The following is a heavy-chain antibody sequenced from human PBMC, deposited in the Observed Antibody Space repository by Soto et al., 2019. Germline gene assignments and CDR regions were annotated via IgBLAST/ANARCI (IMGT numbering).Heavy chain of an antibody. J-gene: IGHJ6*02. V-gene: IGHV4-34*01. Sequence: SETLSLTCAVYGGSLSGYYWSWIRQPPGKGLEWIGEINHSGSTNYNPSLKSRVTISVDTSKNQFSLKLSSVTAADTAVYYCASTIFGVAPPPPESYYCGMDVWGQGTTVTVSS. CDR1: GGSLSGYY. CDR2: INHSGST. CDR3: ASTIFGVAPPPPESYYCGMDV. D-gene: IGHD3-3*01.